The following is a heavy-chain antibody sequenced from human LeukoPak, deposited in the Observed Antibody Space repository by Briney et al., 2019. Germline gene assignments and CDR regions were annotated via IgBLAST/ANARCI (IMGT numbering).Heavy chain of an antibody. Sequence: GGSLRLSCAASGFTVSSNYMSWVRQAPGKGLEWVSGIRVSGSTYYPDSVTGRFTISRDNSENTLYLQMSGLRAEDTAIYYCAXGTGDXAXYFDFWGQGVLVTVSS. CDR1: GFTVSSNY. D-gene: IGHD7-27*01. J-gene: IGHJ4*02. V-gene: IGHV3-53*01. CDR3: AXGTGDXAXYFDF. CDR2: IRVSGST.